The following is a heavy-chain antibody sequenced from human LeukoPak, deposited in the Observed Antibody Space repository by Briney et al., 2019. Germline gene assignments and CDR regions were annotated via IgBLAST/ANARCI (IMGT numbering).Heavy chain of an antibody. D-gene: IGHD5-24*01. Sequence: GGSLRLSCAASGFTFDDYAMHWVRQAPGKGLEWVSGISWNSGSIGYADSVKGRFTISRDNSNNMLYLQMNRLRPADTAMYYCAKRGVEMATVPLDSWGQGTLVTVSS. J-gene: IGHJ4*02. CDR3: AKRGVEMATVPLDS. CDR1: GFTFDDYA. CDR2: ISWNSGSI. V-gene: IGHV3-9*01.